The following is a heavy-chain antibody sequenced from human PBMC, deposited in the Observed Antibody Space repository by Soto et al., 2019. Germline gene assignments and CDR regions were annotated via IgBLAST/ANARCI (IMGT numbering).Heavy chain of an antibody. Sequence: HPGGSLRLSCAASGFTFSSYWMTWLRQAPGKGLEWVANINPDGSAKYYVDSVKGRFTISRDNSGNTLFLEMYSLRAEDTAVYYCARYIPGVRYYGMDVWGQGTTVTVSS. J-gene: IGHJ6*02. CDR2: INPDGSAK. CDR3: ARYIPGVRYYGMDV. CDR1: GFTFSSYW. V-gene: IGHV3-7*03. D-gene: IGHD2-2*01.